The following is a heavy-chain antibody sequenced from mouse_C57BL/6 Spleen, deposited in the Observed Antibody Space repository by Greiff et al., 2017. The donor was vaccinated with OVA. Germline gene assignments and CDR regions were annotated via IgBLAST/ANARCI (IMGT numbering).Heavy chain of an antibody. D-gene: IGHD1-1*01. V-gene: IGHV1-55*01. CDR2: IYPGSGST. Sequence: QVQLQQSGAELVKPGASVKMSCKASGYTFTSYWITWVKQRPGQGLEWIGDIYPGSGSTNYNEKFKSKATLTVDTSSSTAYMQLSSLTSEDSAVYYCARSHYYGSIYAMDYWGQGTSVTVSS. CDR1: GYTFTSYW. CDR3: ARSHYYGSIYAMDY. J-gene: IGHJ4*01.